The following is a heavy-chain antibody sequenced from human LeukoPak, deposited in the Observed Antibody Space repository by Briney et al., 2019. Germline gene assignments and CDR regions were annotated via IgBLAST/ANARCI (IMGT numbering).Heavy chain of an antibody. CDR2: IYPGDSDT. J-gene: IGHJ6*03. V-gene: IGHV5-51*01. Sequence: PGESLKISCKGSGYSFTSYWIGWVRQMPGKGLEWMGIIYPGDSDTRYSPSFQGQVTISADKSISTAYLQWSSLKASDTAMYYCATQAVDRYYYYYMDVWGKGTTVTVSS. CDR3: ATQAVDRYYYYYMDV. D-gene: IGHD2-15*01. CDR1: GYSFTSYW.